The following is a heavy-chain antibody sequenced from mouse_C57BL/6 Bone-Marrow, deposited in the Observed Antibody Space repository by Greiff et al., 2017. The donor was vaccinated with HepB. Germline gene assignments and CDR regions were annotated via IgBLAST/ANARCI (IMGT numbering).Heavy chain of an antibody. CDR3: ARLRGYGSGAY. Sequence: VQLQQPGAELVKPGASVKLSCKASGYTFTSYWMHWVKQRPGQGLEWIGMIHPNSGSTNYNEKFKSKATLTVDKSSSTAYMQLSSLTSEDSAVYYCARLRGYGSGAYWGQGTLVTVSA. D-gene: IGHD1-1*01. CDR1: GYTFTSYW. V-gene: IGHV1-64*01. CDR2: IHPNSGST. J-gene: IGHJ3*01.